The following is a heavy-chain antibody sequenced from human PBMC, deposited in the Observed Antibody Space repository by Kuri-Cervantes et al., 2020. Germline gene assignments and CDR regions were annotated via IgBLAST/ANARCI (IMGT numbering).Heavy chain of an antibody. J-gene: IGHJ3*02. CDR2: INHSGST. CDR1: GGSFSGHY. Sequence: SETLSLTCAVYGGSFSGHYWSWIRQPPGKGLEWIGEINHSGSTNYNPSLKSRVTISVDTSKNQFSLKLSSVTAADTAVYYCARAPDYDSSGYYYAFDIWGQGTMVTVSS. CDR3: ARAPDYDSSGYYYAFDI. V-gene: IGHV4-34*01. D-gene: IGHD3-22*01.